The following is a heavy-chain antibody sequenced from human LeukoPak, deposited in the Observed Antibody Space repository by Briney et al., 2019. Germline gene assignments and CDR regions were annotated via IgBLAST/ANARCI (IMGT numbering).Heavy chain of an antibody. Sequence: GGSLRLSCAASGFTFSNARMSWVRQAPGRGLEWVTNIKMDASEIYYVDSVKGRFTISRDNARNSLFLQMNSLRVEDTAVYYCARIRVDYGDYGMDVWGQGTTVTVSS. D-gene: IGHD4-17*01. V-gene: IGHV3-7*05. J-gene: IGHJ6*02. CDR2: IKMDASEI. CDR3: ARIRVDYGDYGMDV. CDR1: GFTFSNAR.